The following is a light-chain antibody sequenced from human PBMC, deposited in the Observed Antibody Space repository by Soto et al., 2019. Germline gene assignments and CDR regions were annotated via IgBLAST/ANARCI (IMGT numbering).Light chain of an antibody. J-gene: IGLJ2*01. CDR1: TSDVGGYNY. CDR3: SSYTSSSTLV. Sequence: QSALTQPASVSGSPGQSITISCTGTTSDVGGYNYVSWYQQHPGKAHKLMIYDVSNRPSGVSNRFSGSKSGNTASLSISGLQDEDEDYYYCSSYTSSSTLVFGGGTKLTVL. V-gene: IGLV2-14*01. CDR2: DVS.